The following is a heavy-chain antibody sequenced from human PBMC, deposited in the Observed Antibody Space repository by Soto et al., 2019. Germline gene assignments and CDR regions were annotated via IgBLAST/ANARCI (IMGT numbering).Heavy chain of an antibody. Sequence: GGSLRLSCAASGFTFSDYYMSWIRQAPGKGLEWVSYISSSGSTIYYADSVKGRFTISRDNAKNSLYLQMNSLRAEDTAVYYCARSWSSYYYGSSRGAFDIWGQGTMVTVSS. CDR1: GFTFSDYY. V-gene: IGHV3-11*01. D-gene: IGHD3-10*01. CDR3: ARSWSSYYYGSSRGAFDI. J-gene: IGHJ3*02. CDR2: ISSSGSTI.